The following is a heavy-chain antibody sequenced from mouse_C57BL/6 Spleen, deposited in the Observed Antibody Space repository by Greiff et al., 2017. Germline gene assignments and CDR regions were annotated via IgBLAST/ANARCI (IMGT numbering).Heavy chain of an antibody. V-gene: IGHV1-59*01. D-gene: IGHD2-5*01. CDR2: IDPSDSYT. Sequence: QVQLQQPGAELVRPGTSVKLSCKASGYTFTSYWMHWVKQRPGHGLEWIGVIDPSDSYTNYNQKFKGKATLTVDTSSSTAYMQLSSLTSEDSAVYYCARFTRCYSNSGPMDYWGQGTSVTVSS. CDR1: GYTFTSYW. J-gene: IGHJ4*01. CDR3: ARFTRCYSNSGPMDY.